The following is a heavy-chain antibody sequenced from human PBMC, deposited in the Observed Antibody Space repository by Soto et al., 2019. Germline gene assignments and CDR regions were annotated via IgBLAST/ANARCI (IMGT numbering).Heavy chain of an antibody. Sequence: EVQLVESGGGLVQPGGSLRLSCAASGFTFSSYSMNWVRQAPGKGLEWGSYISSSSITIYYADSVKGRFTISRDNAKNSLYLQMNSLRDEDTAVYYCAREAGYDFWSGYSLNWFDPWGQGTLVTVSS. J-gene: IGHJ5*02. CDR1: GFTFSSYS. CDR2: ISSSSITI. D-gene: IGHD3-3*01. CDR3: AREAGYDFWSGYSLNWFDP. V-gene: IGHV3-48*02.